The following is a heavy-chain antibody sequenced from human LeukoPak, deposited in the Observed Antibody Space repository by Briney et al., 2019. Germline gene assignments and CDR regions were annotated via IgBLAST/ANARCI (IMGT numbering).Heavy chain of an antibody. CDR3: ARGSGNSFDY. V-gene: IGHV3-48*02. CDR1: GFTFSSYA. D-gene: IGHD3-10*01. J-gene: IGHJ4*02. CDR2: ISSSSSAM. Sequence: GGSLRLSCAASGFTFSSYAMSWVRQAPGKGLEWVSYISSSSSAMYYADSMKGRFTISRDNAKNSLYLQMNNLRDEDTAVYYCARGSGNSFDYWGQGALVTVSS.